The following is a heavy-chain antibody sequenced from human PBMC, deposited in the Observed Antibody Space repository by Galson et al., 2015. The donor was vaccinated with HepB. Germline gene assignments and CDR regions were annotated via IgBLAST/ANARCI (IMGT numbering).Heavy chain of an antibody. J-gene: IGHJ4*02. CDR1: GFTFSSYA. Sequence: SLRLSCAASGFTFSSYAMHWVRQAPGKGLEWVAVISYDGSNKYYADSVKGRFTISRDNSKNTLYLQMNSLRVEDTAVYYCARLADSSGWPVDYWGQGTLVTVSS. CDR3: ARLADSSGWPVDY. D-gene: IGHD6-19*01. CDR2: ISYDGSNK. V-gene: IGHV3-30-3*01.